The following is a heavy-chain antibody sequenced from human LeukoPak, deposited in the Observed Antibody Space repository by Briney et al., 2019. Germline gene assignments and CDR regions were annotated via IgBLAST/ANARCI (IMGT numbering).Heavy chain of an antibody. Sequence: ETLSLTCAVSGGSISSSNWWSWVRQPPGKGLEWISYISSSSGTIYYADSVKGRFTISRDNAKNSLYLQMNSLRDEDTAVYYCARVRPQYYFDYWGQGTLVTVSS. CDR2: ISSSSGTI. CDR3: ARVRPQYYFDY. J-gene: IGHJ4*02. D-gene: IGHD3-10*01. V-gene: IGHV3-48*02. CDR1: GGSISSSN.